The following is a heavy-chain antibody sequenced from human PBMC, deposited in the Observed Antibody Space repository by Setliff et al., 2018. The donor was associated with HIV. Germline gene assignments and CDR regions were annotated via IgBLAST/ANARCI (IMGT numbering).Heavy chain of an antibody. CDR2: ISPSSTII. CDR1: GFTFSGNW. D-gene: IGHD2-15*01. J-gene: IGHJ4*02. Sequence: GGSLRLSCAASGFTFSGNWMSWVRQAPGKGLEWVSYISPSSTIIYYPDSVKGRFTTSRDNARNSLYLEMNSLRADDTAVYYCARDFCGSSCSSGYGYFDYWGQGTLVTVSS. CDR3: ARDFCGSSCSSGYGYFDY. V-gene: IGHV3-48*01.